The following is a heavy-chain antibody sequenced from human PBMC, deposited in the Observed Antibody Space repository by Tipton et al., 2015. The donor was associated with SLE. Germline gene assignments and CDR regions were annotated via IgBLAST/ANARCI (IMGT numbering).Heavy chain of an antibody. CDR2: NYGGST. CDR3: ARDPYDSWSDYQATFDY. J-gene: IGHJ4*02. D-gene: IGHD3-3*01. Sequence: TLSLTCTVSGGSISSTSYYWGWGWVRQPPGKGLEWIGSNYGGSTYYSPSLKSRVTMSVDTSKNQFSLKLTSVTAADTAVYYCARDPYDSWSDYQATFDYWGQGTLVTVSP. CDR1: GGSISSTSYY. V-gene: IGHV4-39*07.